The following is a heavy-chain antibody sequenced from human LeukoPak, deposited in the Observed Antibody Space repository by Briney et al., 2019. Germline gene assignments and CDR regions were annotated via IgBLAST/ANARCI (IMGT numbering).Heavy chain of an antibody. D-gene: IGHD2-2*01. J-gene: IGHJ4*02. CDR3: ANHLACGSTSCPPFDD. Sequence: QSGGSLRLSCAASGFTFDDYGMSWVRQAPGKGLEWVSGINWNGGSTGYADSVKGRFTISRDNAKNSLYLQMNSLRAEDTAVYYCANHLACGSTSCPPFDDWGQGTLVTVSS. CDR1: GFTFDDYG. V-gene: IGHV3-20*04. CDR2: INWNGGST.